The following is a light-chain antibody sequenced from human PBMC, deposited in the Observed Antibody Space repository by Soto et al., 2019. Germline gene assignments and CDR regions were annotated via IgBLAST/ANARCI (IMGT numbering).Light chain of an antibody. J-gene: IGKJ3*01. CDR3: QQYNNWPLT. CDR2: GAS. V-gene: IGKV3-15*01. CDR1: QSVSSN. Sequence: EIVVRQSPATLAVCPGERATLSCRASQSVSSNLAWYQQKPGQAPRLLIYGASTRATGIPARFSGSGSGTEFTLTISSLQSEDFAGYYCQQYNNWPLTFGPGTKVDIK.